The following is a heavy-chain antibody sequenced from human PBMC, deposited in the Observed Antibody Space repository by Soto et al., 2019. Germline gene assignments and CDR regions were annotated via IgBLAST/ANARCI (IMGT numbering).Heavy chain of an antibody. CDR3: ARHSLALRKNNWFDP. D-gene: IGHD3-3*02. CDR1: GYSIISSDFY. CDR2: IFYLGSS. Sequence: SSETLSLNCPVSGYSIISSDFYWGWVRQPPGKGLEWIGSIFYLGSSYYNPSLKSRVTMSVDTSKNQFSLRLRSVTAADTALYFCARHSLALRKNNWFDPWGQGIMVTVSS. J-gene: IGHJ5*02. V-gene: IGHV4-39*01.